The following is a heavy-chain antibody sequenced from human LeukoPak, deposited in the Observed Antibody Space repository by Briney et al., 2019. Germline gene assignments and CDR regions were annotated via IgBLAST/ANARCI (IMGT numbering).Heavy chain of an antibody. Sequence: GGSLRLSCAASGFTFSTYWMNWFRQTPGKGLEWVAKIKADGGEKDHVASVKGRFTISRDNAKNSLYLQMNSLRVEDTAVYYCARDGSGSYYGLYYYYYMDVWGKGTTVTVSS. J-gene: IGHJ6*03. CDR3: ARDGSGSYYGLYYYYYMDV. CDR2: IKADGGEK. V-gene: IGHV3-7*01. D-gene: IGHD1-26*01. CDR1: GFTFSTYW.